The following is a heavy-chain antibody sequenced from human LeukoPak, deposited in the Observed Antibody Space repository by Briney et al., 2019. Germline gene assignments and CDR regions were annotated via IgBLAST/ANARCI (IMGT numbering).Heavy chain of an antibody. CDR1: GFPFSSYS. Sequence: GGSLRLSCAASGFPFSSYSMNWVRQAPGKGLEWISYISSHSSTIYYADSVQGRFTISRDNAKNSLYLQMNSLRAEDTAVYYCARDHRYGGLFDSWGQGILVTVSS. D-gene: IGHD3-9*01. CDR2: ISSHSSTI. J-gene: IGHJ4*02. CDR3: ARDHRYGGLFDS. V-gene: IGHV3-48*01.